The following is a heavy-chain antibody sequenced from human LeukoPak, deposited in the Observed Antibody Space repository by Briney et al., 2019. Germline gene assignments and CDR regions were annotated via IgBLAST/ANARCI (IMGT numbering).Heavy chain of an antibody. CDR3: ANEVRPNDY. CDR1: GFTFSSHA. J-gene: IGHJ4*02. CDR2: IDISGGST. V-gene: IGHV3-23*01. Sequence: GGSLRLSCVASGFTFSSHAMCWVRQAPGKGLEWVASIDISGGSTYYEDSVQGRFTISRDNSKNTLYLEMNSLRVENTALYYCANEVRPNDYWGQGTLVTVSS. D-gene: IGHD1-1*01.